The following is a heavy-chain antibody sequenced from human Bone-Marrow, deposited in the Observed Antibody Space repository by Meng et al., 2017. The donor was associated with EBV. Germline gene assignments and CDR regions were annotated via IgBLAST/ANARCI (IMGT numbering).Heavy chain of an antibody. Sequence: QGQPGQAGAEVKKPGSSVKVSYKASGGTFSSYAISWVRQAPGQGLEWMGGIIPIFGTANYAQKFQGRVTITADKSTSTAYMELSSLRSEDTAVYYCARVCSSTSCYGSWGQGTLVTVSS. V-gene: IGHV1-69*06. J-gene: IGHJ4*02. CDR1: GGTFSSYA. CDR2: IIPIFGTA. CDR3: ARVCSSTSCYGS. D-gene: IGHD2-2*01.